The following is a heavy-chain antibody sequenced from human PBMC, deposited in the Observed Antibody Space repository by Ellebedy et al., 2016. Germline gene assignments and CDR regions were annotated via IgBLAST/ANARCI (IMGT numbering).Heavy chain of an antibody. CDR1: GFTFDDYA. V-gene: IGHV3-9*03. Sequence: GGSLRLSXAASGFTFDDYAMHWVRQAPGKGLEWVSGISWNSGSIGYADSVKGRFTISRDNAKNSLYLQINSLRAEDMAVYYCARDFYATGSHSDWGQGTLVTVSS. J-gene: IGHJ4*02. D-gene: IGHD2/OR15-2a*01. CDR3: ARDFYATGSHSD. CDR2: ISWNSGSI.